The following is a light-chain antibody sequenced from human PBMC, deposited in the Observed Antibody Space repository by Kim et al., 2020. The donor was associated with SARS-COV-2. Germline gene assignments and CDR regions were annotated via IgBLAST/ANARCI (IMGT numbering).Light chain of an antibody. CDR3: QAWDSSTAWV. Sequence: VSPGQTASITCSGDKLGDKYACWYQQKPGQSPVLVIYQDSKRPSGIPERFSGSNSGNTATLTISGTQAMDEADYYCQAWDSSTAWVFGGWTKLTVL. CDR2: QDS. CDR1: KLGDKY. V-gene: IGLV3-1*01. J-gene: IGLJ3*02.